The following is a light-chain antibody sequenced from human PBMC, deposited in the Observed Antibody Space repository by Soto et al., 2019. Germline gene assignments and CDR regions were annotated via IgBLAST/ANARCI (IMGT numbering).Light chain of an antibody. Sequence: QSALTQPASVSGSPGKSITISCTGTSSDIGSNNYVSWFQQRPGKAPTFIIYEVSNRPSGVSTHFSGSKSGNTASLTISGLLPEDEAEYYCSSYTTTTRLFGGGTKLTVL. V-gene: IGLV2-14*01. CDR3: SSYTTTTRL. CDR2: EVS. CDR1: SSDIGSNNY. J-gene: IGLJ3*02.